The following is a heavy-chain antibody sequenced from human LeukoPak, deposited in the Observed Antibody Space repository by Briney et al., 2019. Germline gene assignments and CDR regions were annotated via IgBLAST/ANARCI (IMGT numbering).Heavy chain of an antibody. J-gene: IGHJ6*03. CDR1: GGTFSSYA. CDR3: ARVVGNGIDYYYYYMDV. CDR2: IIPIFGTA. D-gene: IGHD4-23*01. V-gene: IGHV1-69*05. Sequence: ASVKVSCKASGGTFSSYAISWVRQAPGQGLEWMGGIIPIFGTANYAQKFQGRVTITTDESTSTAYMELSSLRSEDTAVYYCARVVGNGIDYYYYYMDVWGKGTTVTVSS.